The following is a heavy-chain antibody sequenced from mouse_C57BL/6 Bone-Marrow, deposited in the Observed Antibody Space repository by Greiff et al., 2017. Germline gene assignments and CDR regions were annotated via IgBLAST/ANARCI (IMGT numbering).Heavy chain of an antibody. Sequence: EVHLVESGGDLVKPGGSLKLSCAASGFTFSSYGMSWVRQTPDKRLEWVATISSGGSYTYYPDSVKGRFTISRANAKNTLYLQMSSLKSEDTAMYYCASSWDYWGQGTSVTVSA. CDR1: GFTFSSYG. CDR2: ISSGGSYT. CDR3: ASSWDY. J-gene: IGHJ4*01. V-gene: IGHV5-6*01.